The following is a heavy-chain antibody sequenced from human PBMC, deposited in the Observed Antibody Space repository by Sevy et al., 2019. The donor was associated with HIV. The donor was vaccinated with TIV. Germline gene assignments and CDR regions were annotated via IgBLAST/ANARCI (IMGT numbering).Heavy chain of an antibody. CDR1: GASIRSYS. D-gene: IGHD2-15*01. J-gene: IGHJ5*02. V-gene: IGHV4-59*01. CDR2: IFYRGTT. CDR3: ARLECSGEDNCYNH. Sequence: SETLSLTCNVSGASIRSYSWTWIRQPPGKGLEWIGNIFYRGTTDYNPSLKSRITISVDMSQNQVSLWVNSVTASDTAVYFCARLECSGEDNCYNHWGQGTPVTVSS.